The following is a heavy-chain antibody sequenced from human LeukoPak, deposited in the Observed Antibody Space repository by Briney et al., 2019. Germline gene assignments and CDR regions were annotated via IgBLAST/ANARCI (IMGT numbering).Heavy chain of an antibody. V-gene: IGHV3-21*01. CDR1: GFTFSSYA. D-gene: IGHD1-26*01. CDR3: ARDPYSGTYSDYYYYMDV. Sequence: GGSLRLSCAASGFTFSSYAMSWVRQAPGKGLEWVSSITSTGSYIYYADSVKGRFTISRDNAKNSLFLQLNSLRAEDTAVYYCARDPYSGTYSDYYYYMDVWGKGTTVTVSS. J-gene: IGHJ6*03. CDR2: ITSTGSYI.